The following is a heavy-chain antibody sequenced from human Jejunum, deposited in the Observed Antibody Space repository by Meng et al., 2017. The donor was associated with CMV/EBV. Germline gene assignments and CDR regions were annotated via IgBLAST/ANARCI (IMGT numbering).Heavy chain of an antibody. Sequence: SEYTFTDYYMHWVRPAPGQGLEWMGWINPNTGGTNYAQKFQGRVTMTRDTSTNTAYMELTRLRSDDTALYYCAKDGGSYLDYYFDYWGQGTLVTVSS. D-gene: IGHD1-26*01. CDR2: INPNTGGT. V-gene: IGHV1-2*02. CDR1: EYTFTDYY. CDR3: AKDGGSYLDYYFDY. J-gene: IGHJ4*02.